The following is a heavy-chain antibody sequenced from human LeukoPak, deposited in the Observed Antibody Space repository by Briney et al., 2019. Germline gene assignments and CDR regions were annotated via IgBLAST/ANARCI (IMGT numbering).Heavy chain of an antibody. D-gene: IGHD1-26*01. CDR2: INPSGGST. Sequence: GASVKLSCTASGYTFTSYYMHWVRQAPGQGLGWMGIINPSGGSTSYAQKFQGRVTMTSDTATSTVYMELSSLRSEDSAVYYCASTGSGSYYFDYWGQGTLVTVSS. J-gene: IGHJ4*02. CDR1: GYTFTSYY. CDR3: ASTGSGSYYFDY. V-gene: IGHV1-46*01.